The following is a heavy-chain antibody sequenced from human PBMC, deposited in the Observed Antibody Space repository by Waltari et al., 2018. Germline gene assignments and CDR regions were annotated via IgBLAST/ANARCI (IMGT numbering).Heavy chain of an antibody. CDR3: ARGRGYIIDY. D-gene: IGHD3-22*01. Sequence: EVQVVESGGGLVQPGGSLRLSCATSGSSFISYWMNWVRQAPGKGLEWVAIIKGDGSEKHYVDSVKGRFTISRDNARNSLFLQMNSLRAEDTAVYFCARGRGYIIDYWGQGSLVTVSS. J-gene: IGHJ4*02. V-gene: IGHV3-7*01. CDR2: IKGDGSEK. CDR1: GSSFISYW.